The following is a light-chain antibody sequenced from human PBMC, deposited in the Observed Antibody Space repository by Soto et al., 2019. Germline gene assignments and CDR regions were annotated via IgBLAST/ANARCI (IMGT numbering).Light chain of an antibody. CDR2: EVT. V-gene: IGLV2-23*02. Sequence: QSALTQPASVSGSPGQSITISCTGTSSNVGSYDLVSWYQQHPGKAPKLLIYEVTKRPSGVSNRFSGSKSSNTASLTISGLQAEDEADYACCSYAASNTLIFGGGTKLTVL. CDR1: SSNVGSYDL. CDR3: CSYAASNTLI. J-gene: IGLJ2*01.